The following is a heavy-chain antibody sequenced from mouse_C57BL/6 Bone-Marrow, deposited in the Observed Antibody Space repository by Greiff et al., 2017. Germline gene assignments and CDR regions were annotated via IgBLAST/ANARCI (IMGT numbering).Heavy chain of an antibody. D-gene: IGHD2-4*01. CDR1: GFTFSDYY. CDR2: INYDGSST. Sequence: EVHLVESEGGLVQPGSSMKLSCTASGFTFSDYYMAWVRQVPEKGLEWVANINYDGSSTYYLDSLKSRFIISRDNAKNILYLQMSSLKSEDTATYYCARGLRRLYYAMDYWGQGTSVTVSS. CDR3: ARGLRRLYYAMDY. J-gene: IGHJ4*01. V-gene: IGHV5-16*01.